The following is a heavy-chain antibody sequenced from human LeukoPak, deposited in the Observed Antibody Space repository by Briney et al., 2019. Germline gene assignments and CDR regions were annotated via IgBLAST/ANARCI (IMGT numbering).Heavy chain of an antibody. CDR1: GGTFSSYA. D-gene: IGHD1-7*01. CDR3: ARELTGTADY. V-gene: IGHV1-69*13. CDR2: IIPIFGTA. J-gene: IGHJ4*02. Sequence: ASVNVSCKASGGTFSSYAISWVRQAPGQGLEWVGGIIPIFGTANYAQKFQGRVTITADESTSTAYMELSSLRSEDTAVYYCARELTGTADYWGQGTLVTVSS.